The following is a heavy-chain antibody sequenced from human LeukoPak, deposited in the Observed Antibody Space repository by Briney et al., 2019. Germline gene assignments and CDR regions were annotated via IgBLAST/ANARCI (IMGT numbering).Heavy chain of an antibody. CDR2: ISWVGGHT. J-gene: IGHJ4*02. CDR1: GFSFEDYM. CDR3: AKGGQAGCVDH. V-gene: IGHV3-43*01. Sequence: GGSLRLSCAASGFSFEDYMMHWVRQPPGKGLQWISLISWVGGHTYYADSVKGRFTISRDNNKTSLYLQVASQSVGDCSFYYGAKGGQAGCVDHWGQGTRVTVSS. D-gene: IGHD6-19*01.